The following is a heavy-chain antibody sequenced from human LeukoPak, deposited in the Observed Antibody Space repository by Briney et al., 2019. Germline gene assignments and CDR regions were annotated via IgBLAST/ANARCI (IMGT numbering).Heavy chain of an antibody. D-gene: IGHD5-18*01. CDR2: INPSGGST. J-gene: IGHJ4*02. V-gene: IGHV1-46*01. Sequence: ASVKVSCKASGYTFTSYYMHWVRQAPGQGLGWMGIINPSGGSTSYAQKFQGRVTMTRDTSTSTVYMELSSLRSENTAMYYCARDRFLGGYSYGIDYWGQGTLVTVSS. CDR1: GYTFTSYY. CDR3: ARDRFLGGYSYGIDY.